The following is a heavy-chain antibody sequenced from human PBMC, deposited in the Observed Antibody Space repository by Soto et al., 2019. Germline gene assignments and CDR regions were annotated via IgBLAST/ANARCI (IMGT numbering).Heavy chain of an antibody. CDR2: INPDNGNT. CDR1: GYTFTRYT. Sequence: GASVKVSCKASGYTFTRYTMNWVRQAPGQRLEWMGWINPDNGNTKFSQKFQDRVIITRDTSASTAYMDLSSLRSEDTAVYYCARGIATGQLDPWGQGTLVTVSS. CDR3: ARGIATGQLDP. V-gene: IGHV1-3*01. J-gene: IGHJ5*02. D-gene: IGHD2-15*01.